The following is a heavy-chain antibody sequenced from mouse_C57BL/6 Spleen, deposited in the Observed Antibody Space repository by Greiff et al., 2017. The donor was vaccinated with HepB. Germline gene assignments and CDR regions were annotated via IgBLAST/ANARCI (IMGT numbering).Heavy chain of an antibody. CDR2: IDPSDSYT. J-gene: IGHJ3*01. CDR3: ARGDDYDGAY. D-gene: IGHD2-4*01. CDR1: GYTFTSYW. Sequence: QVQLQQPGAELVKPGASVKLSCKASGYTFTSYWMQWVKQRPGQGLEWIGEIDPSDSYTNYNQKFKGKATLTVDTSSSTAYMQLSSLTSEDSAVYYCARGDDYDGAYWGQGTLVTVSA. V-gene: IGHV1-50*01.